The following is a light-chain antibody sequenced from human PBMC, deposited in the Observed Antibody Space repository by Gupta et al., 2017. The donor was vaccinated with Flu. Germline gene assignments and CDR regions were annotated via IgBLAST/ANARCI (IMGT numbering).Light chain of an antibody. V-gene: IGLV1-44*01. Sequence: QSVVTQPPSASGTPGQRVTISCSGSPSNMRDYTVNWYQQLPGTAPKLLIDNDDQRPSGVPDRFSASKSGTSASLAISGLQSEDEADDYCVIWAGDLNGRMFGGGTRLTVL. CDR3: VIWAGDLNGRM. J-gene: IGLJ3*02. CDR2: NDD. CDR1: PSNMRDYT.